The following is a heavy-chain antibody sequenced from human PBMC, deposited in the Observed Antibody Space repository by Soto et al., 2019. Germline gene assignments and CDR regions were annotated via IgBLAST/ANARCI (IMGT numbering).Heavy chain of an antibody. CDR1: GFGFNGYD. D-gene: IGHD3-16*01. J-gene: IGHJ6*02. CDR2: ISTAGDT. CDR3: ARGGDRFDGMDV. Sequence: EVQLVESGGGLVQPGGSLRLSCAASGFGFNGYDMHWVRQAPGKNLEWVAAISTAGDTYYLGSVKGRFTISREDAKNSCSRQMNSLRVGATVVYYCARGGDRFDGMDVWGQGTTVTVSS. V-gene: IGHV3-13*01.